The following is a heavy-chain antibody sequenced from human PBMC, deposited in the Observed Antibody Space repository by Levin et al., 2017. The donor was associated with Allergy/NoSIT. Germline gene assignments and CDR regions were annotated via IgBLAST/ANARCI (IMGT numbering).Heavy chain of an antibody. CDR3: ARDSRSGWYVAERVDY. J-gene: IGHJ4*02. CDR1: GYTFTSYG. V-gene: IGHV1-18*01. CDR2: ISAYNGNT. D-gene: IGHD6-19*01. Sequence: KPGESLKISCKASGYTFTSYGISWVRQAPGQGLEWMGWISAYNGNTNYAQKLQGRVTMTTDTSTSTAYMELRSLRSDDTAVYYCARDSRSGWYVAERVDYWGQGTLVTVSS.